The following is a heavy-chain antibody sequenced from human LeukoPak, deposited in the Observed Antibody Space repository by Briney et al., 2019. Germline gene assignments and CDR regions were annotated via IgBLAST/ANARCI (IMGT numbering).Heavy chain of an antibody. CDR1: GGSIGNYF. V-gene: IGHV4-59*13. Sequence: PSETLSLTCTVSGGSIGNYFWSWIRQPPGKGLEWIGYVFYSGSTNYNPSLKSRVTISVDTSKNHFSLKLSSVTAADTAVYYCARGLAYCGGDRYDLWGQGTLVTVSS. CDR2: VFYSGST. J-gene: IGHJ4*02. D-gene: IGHD2-21*02. CDR3: ARGLAYCGGDRYDL.